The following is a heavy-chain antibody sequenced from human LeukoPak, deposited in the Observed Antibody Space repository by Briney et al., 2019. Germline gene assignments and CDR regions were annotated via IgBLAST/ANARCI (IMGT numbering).Heavy chain of an antibody. V-gene: IGHV3-11*01. Sequence: GGSLRLSCTASGFDFSNSFMSWVRQAPGKGLEWNSYISSRSTTIYYADSVKGRFTISRDNGKNTVYLQMNNLRVDDTAVFYCGKGSLAVAATPLDFWGQGTLVTVSS. CDR2: ISSRSTTI. D-gene: IGHD6-19*01. J-gene: IGHJ4*02. CDR1: GFDFSNSF. CDR3: GKGSLAVAATPLDF.